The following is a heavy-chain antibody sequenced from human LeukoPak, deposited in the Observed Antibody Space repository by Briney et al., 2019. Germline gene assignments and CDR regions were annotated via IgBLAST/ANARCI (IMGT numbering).Heavy chain of an antibody. CDR2: IKEDGSEK. CDR3: ARGGTDFWSGYSFDY. V-gene: IGHV3-7*01. CDR1: GFTFSSYW. D-gene: IGHD3-3*01. Sequence: GGSLRLSCAASGFTFSSYWMSWVRQAPGKGLEWVANIKEDGSEKYYVDSVKGRFTISRDNAKNALYLQMNSLRVEDTAEYYCARGGTDFWSGYSFDYWGQGTLVTVSS. J-gene: IGHJ4*02.